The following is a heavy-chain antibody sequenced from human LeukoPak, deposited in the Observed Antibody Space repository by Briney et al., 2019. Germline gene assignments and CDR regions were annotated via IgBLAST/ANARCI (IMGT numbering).Heavy chain of an antibody. CDR3: ARGIVSGSGSLDY. CDR1: RFSFSNYW. CDR2: VKSDGRKP. Sequence: GGSLRVSCAASRFSFSNYWMHSVRQAPGQGRVCVSRVKSDGRKPSYADSVKGRFTISRDNAENMLYLQMNPLGAEDTAVYYCARGIVSGSGSLDYWGQGTLVTVSS. D-gene: IGHD3-10*01. V-gene: IGHV3-74*01. J-gene: IGHJ4*02.